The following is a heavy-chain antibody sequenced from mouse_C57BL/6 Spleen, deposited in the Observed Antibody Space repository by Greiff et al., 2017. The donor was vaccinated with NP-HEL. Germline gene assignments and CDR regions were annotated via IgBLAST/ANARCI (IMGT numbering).Heavy chain of an antibody. CDR2: IDPENGDT. Sequence: EVQLQQSGAELVRPGASVKLSCTASGFNIKDDYMHWVKQRPEQGLEWIGWIDPENGDTEYASKFQGKATITADTSSNTAYLQLSSLTSEDTAVYYFTTPLTTVVARYFDVWGTGTTVTVSS. CDR3: TTPLTTVVARYFDV. D-gene: IGHD1-1*01. CDR1: GFNIKDDY. V-gene: IGHV14-4*01. J-gene: IGHJ1*03.